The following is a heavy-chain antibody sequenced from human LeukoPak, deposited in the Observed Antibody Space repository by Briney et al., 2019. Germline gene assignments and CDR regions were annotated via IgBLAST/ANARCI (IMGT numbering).Heavy chain of an antibody. CDR3: ARARCDTVITPRYWYFDL. J-gene: IGHJ2*01. CDR1: GGSISSGDHY. CDR2: IYYSGST. V-gene: IGHV4-30-4*01. D-gene: IGHD2/OR15-2a*01. Sequence: TSETLSLTCTVSGGSISSGDHYWSWIRQPPGKGLEWIGYIYYSGSTYYNPSLKSRVSISVDTSKNQFSLRLSSVTAADTAVYYCARARCDTVITPRYWYFDLWGRGTLVAVSS.